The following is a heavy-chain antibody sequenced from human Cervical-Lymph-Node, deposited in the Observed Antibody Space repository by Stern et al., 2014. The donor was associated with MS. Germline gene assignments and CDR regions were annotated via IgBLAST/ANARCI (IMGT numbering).Heavy chain of an antibody. J-gene: IGHJ3*02. CDR3: VRGRVSAFDI. Sequence: QVQLKQSGPGLVKPSQTLSLTCAISGDSVSSNGVAWNWIRQSPSRGLEWLGRTYYMSKWYNDYAVSVKSRITINPDTSKNQFSLQLSSVTPEDTAVYYCVRGRVSAFDIWGQGTTVTVSS. V-gene: IGHV6-1*01. CDR2: TYYMSKWYN. CDR1: GDSVSSNGVA.